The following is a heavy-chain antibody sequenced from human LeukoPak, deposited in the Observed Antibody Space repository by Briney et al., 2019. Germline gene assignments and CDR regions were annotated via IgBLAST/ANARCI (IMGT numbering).Heavy chain of an antibody. CDR1: GFTFSTYA. CDR2: IYSGGNT. CDR3: AIRVTTGSYLDC. Sequence: GGSLRLSCAASGFTFSTYAMNWVRQAPGKGLEWVSFIYSGGNTYYTDSVKGRFTISRDNSKNTLYLQMNSLRAEDTAVYYCAIRVTTGSYLDCWRRGTLVTVSS. D-gene: IGHD4-17*01. V-gene: IGHV3-66*01. J-gene: IGHJ2*01.